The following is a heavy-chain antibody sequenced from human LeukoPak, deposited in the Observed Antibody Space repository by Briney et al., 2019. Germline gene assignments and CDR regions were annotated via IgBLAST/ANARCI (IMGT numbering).Heavy chain of an antibody. CDR1: RFTFTNYA. V-gene: IGHV3-23*01. Sequence: GGSLRLSCAASRFTFTNYALSWVRQAPGKGLEWVSAISGSGRSTSYADSVKGRFTISRDNSKTTLYLQMNSLRAEDTAVYYCAKDLLSDYYYYYMDVWGKGTTVTVSS. D-gene: IGHD2-2*01. J-gene: IGHJ6*03. CDR3: AKDLLSDYYYYYMDV. CDR2: ISGSGRST.